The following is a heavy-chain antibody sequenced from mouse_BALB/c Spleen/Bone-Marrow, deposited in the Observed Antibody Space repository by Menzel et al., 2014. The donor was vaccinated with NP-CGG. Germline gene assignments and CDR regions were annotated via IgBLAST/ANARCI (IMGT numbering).Heavy chain of an antibody. D-gene: IGHD2-1*01. CDR3: ARIYYGNYY. CDR1: GYAFTNYL. CDR2: INPGSGGT. V-gene: IGHV1-54*01. Sequence: VQLQQSGAELVRPGTSVKVSCKASGYAFTNYLIEWVKQRPGQGLEWIGVINPGSGGTNYNEKFKGKATLTADISSSTAYMQLSSLTSDDSAVYFCARIYYGNYYWGQGTTLTVSS. J-gene: IGHJ2*01.